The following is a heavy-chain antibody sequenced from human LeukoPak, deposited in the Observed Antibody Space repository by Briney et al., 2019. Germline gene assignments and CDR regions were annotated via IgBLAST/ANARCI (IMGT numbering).Heavy chain of an antibody. Sequence: GGSLRLSCAASGFTFSSYAMSWVRQAPGKGLEWVSAISGSGGSAYYADSVKGRFTISRDNSKNTPYLQMNSLRAEDTAVYYCAAKTHKYYDILTGYVLWGQGTLVTVSS. J-gene: IGHJ4*02. V-gene: IGHV3-23*01. CDR1: GFTFSSYA. D-gene: IGHD3-9*01. CDR2: ISGSGGSA. CDR3: AAKTHKYYDILTGYVL.